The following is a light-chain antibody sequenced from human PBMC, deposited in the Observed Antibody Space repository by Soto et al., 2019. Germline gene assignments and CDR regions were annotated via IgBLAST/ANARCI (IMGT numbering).Light chain of an antibody. CDR2: NVS. J-gene: IGLJ7*01. Sequence: QSVLTQPRSVSGSPGQSVTISCTGTSSEVGGYNFVSWYQQHPGKAPKFIIYNVSERPSGVPDRFSGSKSGNTASLTISGLQAEDEADYYCCSYAGSYSWVFGGGTQLTVL. CDR1: SSEVGGYNF. CDR3: CSYAGSYSWV. V-gene: IGLV2-11*01.